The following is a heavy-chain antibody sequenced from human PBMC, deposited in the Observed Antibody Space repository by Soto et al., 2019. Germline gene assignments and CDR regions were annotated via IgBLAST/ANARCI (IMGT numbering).Heavy chain of an antibody. CDR1: GGTFSSYA. CDR2: IIPIFGTA. Sequence: SVKVSCKASGGTFSSYAISWVRQAPGQGLEWTGGIIPIFGTANYAQKFQGRVTITADESTSTAYMELSSLRSEDTAVYYCARDHNYYGSGTKYYYYYGMDVWGQGTTVTVSS. V-gene: IGHV1-69*13. D-gene: IGHD3-10*01. CDR3: ARDHNYYGSGTKYYYYYGMDV. J-gene: IGHJ6*02.